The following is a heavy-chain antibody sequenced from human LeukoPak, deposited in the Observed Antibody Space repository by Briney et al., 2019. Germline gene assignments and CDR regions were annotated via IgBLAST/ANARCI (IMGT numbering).Heavy chain of an antibody. CDR1: RFTFSDCY. J-gene: IGHJ4*02. CDR2: ISSSGSTI. D-gene: IGHD2-2*01. CDR3: AKDRRGPAAAPFDY. Sequence: GGSLRLSCAASRFTFSDCYMSWIRQAPGKGLEWVSYISSSGSTIYYADSVKGRFTISRDNAKNSLYLQMNSLRAEDTAVYYCAKDRRGPAAAPFDYWGQGTLVTVSS. V-gene: IGHV3-11*01.